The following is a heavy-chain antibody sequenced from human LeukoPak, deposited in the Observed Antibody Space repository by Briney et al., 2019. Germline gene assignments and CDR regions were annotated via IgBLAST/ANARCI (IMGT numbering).Heavy chain of an antibody. Sequence: GGSLILSCAASGFTFGSYVMSWVRQAPGEGLEWVSAITQSGSATYYADSVKGRFTISRDNSKNTLYLQMNSLRAEDTAVYYCAKAGYGSANYYSRDRANWFDPWGQGTLVTVSS. J-gene: IGHJ5*02. CDR2: ITQSGSAT. CDR1: GFTFGSYV. V-gene: IGHV3-23*01. D-gene: IGHD3-10*01. CDR3: AKAGYGSANYYSRDRANWFDP.